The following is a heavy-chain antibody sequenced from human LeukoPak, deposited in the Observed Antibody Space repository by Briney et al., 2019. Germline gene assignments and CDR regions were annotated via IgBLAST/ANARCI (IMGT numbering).Heavy chain of an antibody. D-gene: IGHD2-15*01. CDR2: ISGSGRTM. V-gene: IGHV3-48*03. J-gene: IGHJ5*02. CDR3: ARERRWPHSRGWFDP. CDR1: GFTFSSYE. Sequence: GGSLRLSCAASGFTFSSYEMNWVRQAPGKGLEWVSYISGSGRTMSYADSVKGRFTISRDNAKNSLYLQMNSLRAEDTAVYYCARERRWPHSRGWFDPWGQGTLVTVSS.